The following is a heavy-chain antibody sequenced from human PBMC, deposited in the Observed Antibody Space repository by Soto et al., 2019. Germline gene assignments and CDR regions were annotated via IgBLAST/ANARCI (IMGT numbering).Heavy chain of an antibody. CDR1: GFTFSNND. V-gene: IGHV3-23*05. Sequence: GGSLRLSCVASGFTFSNNDMTWVRQAPGKGLEWVSTIDGTSTFSNYADSVEGRFTISRDNSRNTVYLQMNSLRADDTAVYYCATNSGWFTAWGQGTLATVSS. J-gene: IGHJ5*02. D-gene: IGHD6-19*01. CDR3: ATNSGWFTA. CDR2: IDGTSTFS.